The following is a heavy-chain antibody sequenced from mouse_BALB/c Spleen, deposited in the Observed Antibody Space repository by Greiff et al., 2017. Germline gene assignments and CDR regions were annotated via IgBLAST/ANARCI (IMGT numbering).Heavy chain of an antibody. D-gene: IGHD1-1*01. CDR2: INPSSGYT. J-gene: IGHJ4*01. CDR1: GYTFTSYT. CDR3: ARSDYYGSPCYAMDY. V-gene: IGHV1-4*01. Sequence: QVQLQQSGAELARPGASVKMSCKASGYTFTSYTMHWVKQRPGQGLEWIGYINPSSGYTNYNQKFKDKATLTADKSSSTAYMQLSSLTSEDSAVYYCARSDYYGSPCYAMDYWGQGTSVTVSS.